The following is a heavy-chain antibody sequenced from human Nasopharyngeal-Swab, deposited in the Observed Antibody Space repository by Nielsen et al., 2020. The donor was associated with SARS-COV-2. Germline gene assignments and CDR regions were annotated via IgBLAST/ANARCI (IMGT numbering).Heavy chain of an antibody. D-gene: IGHD4/OR15-4a*01. V-gene: IGHV1-18*01. J-gene: IGHJ4*02. Sequence: WVRQAHGQGLEWMGWISAYNGNTNYAQKLQGRVTMTTDTSTSTAYMELRSLRSDDTAVYYCARAMTMVVTIPAYWGQGTLVTVSS. CDR2: ISAYNGNT. CDR3: ARAMTMVVTIPAY.